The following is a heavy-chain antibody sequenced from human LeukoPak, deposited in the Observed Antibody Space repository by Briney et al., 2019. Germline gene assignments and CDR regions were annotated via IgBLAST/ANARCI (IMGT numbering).Heavy chain of an antibody. D-gene: IGHD1-26*01. CDR3: ARFQLLGYFDY. Sequence: SQTLSLTCTVSGGSISSGGYYWSWIRQHPGKGLEWIGYIYYSGSTYYNPSLKSRVTISVGTSKNQFSLKLSSVTAADTAVYYCARFQLLGYFDYWGQGTLVTVSS. J-gene: IGHJ4*02. CDR2: IYYSGST. CDR1: GGSISSGGYY. V-gene: IGHV4-31*03.